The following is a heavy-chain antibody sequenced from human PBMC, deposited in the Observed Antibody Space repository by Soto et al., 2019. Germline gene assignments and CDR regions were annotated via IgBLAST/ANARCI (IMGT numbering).Heavy chain of an antibody. D-gene: IGHD6-19*01. CDR3: AKGRAVAGLDY. CDR2: ISGSGVST. Sequence: GGSLRLSCAASGFTFSSYSMSWVRQAPGKGLEWVSAISGSGVSTYYADSVKGRFNISRDNSKNTLYLQMNSLRAEDTAVYYCAKGRAVAGLDYWGQGTLVTVCS. V-gene: IGHV3-23*01. J-gene: IGHJ4*02. CDR1: GFTFSSYS.